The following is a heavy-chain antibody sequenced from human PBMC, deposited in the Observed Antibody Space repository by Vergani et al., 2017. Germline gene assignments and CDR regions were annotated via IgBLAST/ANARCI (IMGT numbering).Heavy chain of an antibody. CDR3: THRPDCSVVHCYDDY. Sequence: QFTLKESGPTLVKPTQPLTLPCTFSGFSLTTRGVAVGWIRQPPGKALEWLAIVFWVDDKRYSPSLRNRVTITRDTSRNQVVLTMTNIDPVDTATYYSTHRPDCSVVHCYDDYWGQGTLVTVSS. CDR1: GFSLTTRGVA. CDR2: VFWVDDK. V-gene: IGHV2-5*02. J-gene: IGHJ4*02. D-gene: IGHD2-15*01.